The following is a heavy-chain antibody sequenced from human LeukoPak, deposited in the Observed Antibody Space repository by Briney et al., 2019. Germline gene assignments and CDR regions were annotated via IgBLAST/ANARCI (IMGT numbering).Heavy chain of an antibody. V-gene: IGHV3-11*06. D-gene: IGHD1-14*01. CDR2: ISSSSSYT. CDR1: GFTFSDYY. J-gene: IGHJ3*02. CDR3: AGDRSGGAFDI. Sequence: GGSLRLSCAASGFTFSDYYMSWIRQAPGKGLEWVSYISSSSSYTRYADSVKGRFTISRDNAKNSLYLQTNSLRAEDTAVYYCAGDRSGGAFDIWGQGTMVTVSS.